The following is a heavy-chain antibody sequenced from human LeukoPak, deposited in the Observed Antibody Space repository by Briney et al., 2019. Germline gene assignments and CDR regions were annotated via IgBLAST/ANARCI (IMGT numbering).Heavy chain of an antibody. CDR2: IRYDGSNK. V-gene: IGHV3-30*02. CDR3: ASGGQWELSNGVYFDY. J-gene: IGHJ4*02. CDR1: GFTFSSYG. Sequence: GGSLRLSCAASGFTFSSYGMHWVRQAPGKGLEWVAFIRYDGSNKYYADSVKGRFTISRDNSKNTLYLQMNSLRAEDTAVYYCASGGQWELSNGVYFDYWGQGTLVTVSP. D-gene: IGHD1-26*01.